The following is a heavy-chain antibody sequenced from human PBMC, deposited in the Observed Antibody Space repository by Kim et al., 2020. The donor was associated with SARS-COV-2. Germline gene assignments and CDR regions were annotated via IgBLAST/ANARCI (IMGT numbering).Heavy chain of an antibody. CDR2: ISYSGNP. V-gene: IGHV4-31*03. CDR1: GGSIRSGGKF. Sequence: SETLSLTCSVSGGSIRSGGKFWTWIRQHPAQGLEWIGYISYSGNPHYSPSLRSRVSISLQTSEKQFSLELTPVTAADTAVYYCARGQPLDYWGQGILVTVSS. CDR3: ARGQPLDY. J-gene: IGHJ4*02. D-gene: IGHD2-2*01.